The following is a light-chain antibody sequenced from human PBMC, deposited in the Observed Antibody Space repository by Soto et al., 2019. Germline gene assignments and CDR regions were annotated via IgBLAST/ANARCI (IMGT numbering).Light chain of an antibody. J-gene: IGKJ3*01. CDR3: QQRSNWTLT. CDR2: DAS. V-gene: IGKV3-11*01. Sequence: EIVLTQSPATLSLSPGERATLSCRASQSVSIYLAWYQQKPGQAPRLLIYDASNRATGIPARFSGGGSGTDFTLTISSLEPEDFAVYYCQQRSNWTLTFGPGTKVDIK. CDR1: QSVSIY.